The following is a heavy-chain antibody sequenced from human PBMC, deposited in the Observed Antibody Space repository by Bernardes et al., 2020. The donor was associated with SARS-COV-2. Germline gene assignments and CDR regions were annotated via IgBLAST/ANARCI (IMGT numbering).Heavy chain of an antibody. CDR1: GFTFSNHL. CDR2: ISGGGMYI. J-gene: IGHJ3*01. V-gene: IGHV3-21*01. Sequence: GGSLRLSCAASGFTFSNHLFSWFRQAPGKGLEWVSSISGGGMYIYYGDSVRGRFTTSRDNTRTSVFLQMESLRAEDTAVYYCARDVGGTDWRFGFDVWGPGTMVHVSS. D-gene: IGHD3-9*01. CDR3: ARDVGGTDWRFGFDV.